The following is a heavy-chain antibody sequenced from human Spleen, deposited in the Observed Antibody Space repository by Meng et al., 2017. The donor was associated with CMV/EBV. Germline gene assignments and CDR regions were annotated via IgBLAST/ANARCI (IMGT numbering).Heavy chain of an antibody. D-gene: IGHD4-11*01. CDR3: ARPDSTVHYFDS. J-gene: IGHJ4*02. V-gene: IGHV3-74*01. CDR1: GFTFSSYW. CDR2: ISSDGSRT. Sequence: GGSLRLSCAASGFTFSSYWMHWVRQAPGKGLVWVSHISSDGSRTRYADSVKGRFTISRDNAKNSLYLQMNSLKAEDTAVYYCARPDSTVHYFDSWGQGTLVTVSS.